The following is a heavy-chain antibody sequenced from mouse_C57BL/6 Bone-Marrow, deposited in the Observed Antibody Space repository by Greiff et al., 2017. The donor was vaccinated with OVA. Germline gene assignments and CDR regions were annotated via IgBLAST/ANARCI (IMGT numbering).Heavy chain of an antibody. CDR1: GYAFSSSW. J-gene: IGHJ2*01. Sequence: VQLQQSGPELVKPGASVKISCKASGYAFSSSWMNWVKQRPGKGLEWIGRIYPGDGDTNYNGKFKGKATLTADKSSSTAYMQLSSLTSEDSAVYFCARRSLYCFDYWGQGTTLTVSS. D-gene: IGHD6-1*01. CDR3: ARRSLYCFDY. CDR2: IYPGDGDT. V-gene: IGHV1-82*01.